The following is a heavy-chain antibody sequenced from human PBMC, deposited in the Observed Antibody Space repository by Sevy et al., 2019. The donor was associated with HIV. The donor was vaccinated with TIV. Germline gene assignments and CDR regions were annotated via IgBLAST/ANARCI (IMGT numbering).Heavy chain of an antibody. J-gene: IGHJ1*01. V-gene: IGHV1-46*01. CDR3: ARGMSAFHFFD. CDR2: INPSSGSI. D-gene: IGHD3-3*02. CDR1: GYVFTSYY. Sequence: ASVKVSCKASGYVFTSYYINWVRQAPGQGLEWMGTINPSSGSISYSQKIQGRVTMTRDTSTSTVYMELNSLRSDDTVKYYCARGMSAFHFFDWGQGTLVTVSS.